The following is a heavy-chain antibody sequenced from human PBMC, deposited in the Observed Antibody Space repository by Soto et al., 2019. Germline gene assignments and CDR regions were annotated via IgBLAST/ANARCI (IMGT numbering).Heavy chain of an antibody. Sequence: EVQLVESGGGLIQPGGSLRLSCAVSGFTVSNNYMSWVRQAPGKGLEGVSVIYSGGYTAYGDSVKGRFTISRDNSKNTLYLTKKSLGADDPAVFLWAIQPGGGGYWGQGTLVTVSS. CDR1: GFTVSNNY. V-gene: IGHV3-53*01. D-gene: IGHD2-2*01. J-gene: IGHJ4*02. CDR3: AIQPGGGGY. CDR2: IYSGGYT.